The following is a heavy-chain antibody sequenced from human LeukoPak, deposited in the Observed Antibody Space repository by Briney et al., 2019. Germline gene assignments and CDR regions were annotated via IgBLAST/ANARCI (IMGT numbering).Heavy chain of an antibody. Sequence: GGSLRLSCTASGFNFGDYAMSWVRQAPGKGLECVGFIRSTAYGGTTEYAASVKGRFTISRDDSKSIAYLQMNSLKTEDTAVYYCTRARGSGYDRCFDYWGQGTLVTVSS. CDR2: IRSTAYGGTT. J-gene: IGHJ4*02. V-gene: IGHV3-49*04. CDR1: GFNFGDYA. CDR3: TRARGSGYDRCFDY. D-gene: IGHD5-12*01.